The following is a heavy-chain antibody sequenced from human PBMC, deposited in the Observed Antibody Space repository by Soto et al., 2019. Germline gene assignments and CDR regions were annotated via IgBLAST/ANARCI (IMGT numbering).Heavy chain of an antibody. CDR3: AREIEDIVVVPADHYYYYMDV. CDR1: GGTFSSYT. CDR2: IIPILGIA. V-gene: IGHV1-69*04. D-gene: IGHD2-2*01. Sequence: GASVKVSCKASGGTFSSYTISWVRQAPGQGLEWMGRIIPILGIANYAQKFQGRVTITADKSTSTAYMELSSLRSEDTAVYYCAREIEDIVVVPADHYYYYMDVWGKGTTVTVSS. J-gene: IGHJ6*03.